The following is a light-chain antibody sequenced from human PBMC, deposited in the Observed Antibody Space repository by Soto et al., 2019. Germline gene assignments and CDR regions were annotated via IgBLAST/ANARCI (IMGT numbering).Light chain of an antibody. Sequence: DVMMTQSPLSLPVTPGEPASISCRASQSLLYSNGYNYLDWYLQKPGQSPQLLIYMGSNRAPGVPDRFSGSGSGTDFSLKISRVEAEDVGVYYCMQNIDIPWSFGQGTKVEI. CDR3: MQNIDIPWS. CDR2: MGS. J-gene: IGKJ1*01. V-gene: IGKV2-28*01. CDR1: QSLLYSNGYNY.